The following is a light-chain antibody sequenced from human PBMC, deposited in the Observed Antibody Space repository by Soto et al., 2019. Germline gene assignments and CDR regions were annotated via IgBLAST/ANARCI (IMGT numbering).Light chain of an antibody. CDR1: QSVLYSSNNKNY. CDR3: QQYYSTPWT. CDR2: WAS. Sequence: DIVMTQSPDSLAGSLGERATINCKSSQSVLYSSNNKNYLAWYQQKPGQPPKLLIYWASTRESGVPDRFSGSGSGTDFTLTISSRQAEDVAVYYCQQYYSTPWTFGQGTKGEIK. V-gene: IGKV4-1*01. J-gene: IGKJ1*01.